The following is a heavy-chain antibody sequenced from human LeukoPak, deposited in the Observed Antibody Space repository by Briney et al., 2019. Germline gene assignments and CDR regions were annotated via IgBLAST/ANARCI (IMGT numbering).Heavy chain of an antibody. D-gene: IGHD1-26*01. Sequence: GGSLRLSCAASGFTFSSYAMHWVRQAPGKGLEWVAVISYDGSNKYYADSVKGRFTISRDNSKNTLYLQMNSLRSEDTAVYYCARDPVEFVGATTGDWFDPWGQGTLVTVSS. V-gene: IGHV3-30-3*01. J-gene: IGHJ5*02. CDR3: ARDPVEFVGATTGDWFDP. CDR2: ISYDGSNK. CDR1: GFTFSSYA.